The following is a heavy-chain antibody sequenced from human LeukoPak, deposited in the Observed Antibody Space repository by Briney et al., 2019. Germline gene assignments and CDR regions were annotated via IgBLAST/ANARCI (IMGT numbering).Heavy chain of an antibody. J-gene: IGHJ6*03. CDR2: IYYSGST. D-gene: IGHD1-14*01. CDR1: GGSISSYY. V-gene: IGHV4-59*01. Sequence: SETLSLTCTVSGGSISSYYWSWIRQPPGKGLEWIGYIYYSGSTNYNPSLKSRVTISVDTSKNQFSLKLSSVTAADTAVYYCARMYSRTYYYYYYMDVWGKGTTDTVSS. CDR3: ARMYSRTYYYYYYMDV.